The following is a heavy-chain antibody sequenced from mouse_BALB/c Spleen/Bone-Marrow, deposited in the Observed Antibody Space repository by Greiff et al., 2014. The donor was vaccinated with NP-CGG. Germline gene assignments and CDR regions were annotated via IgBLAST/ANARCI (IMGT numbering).Heavy chain of an antibody. CDR1: GFSLTSYG. CDR2: IWAGGST. J-gene: IGHJ2*01. D-gene: IGHD2-10*01. V-gene: IGHV2-9*02. CDR3: AIAYFGNYNYYFDY. Sequence: QVQLKESGPGLVAPSQSLSITCTVSGFSLTSYGVHWVRQPPGKGLEWLGIIWAGGSTNYNSALMSRLSISKDNSKSQVFLEMNSLQTDDTAMYFCAIAYFGNYNYYFDYWGQGTTLTVSS.